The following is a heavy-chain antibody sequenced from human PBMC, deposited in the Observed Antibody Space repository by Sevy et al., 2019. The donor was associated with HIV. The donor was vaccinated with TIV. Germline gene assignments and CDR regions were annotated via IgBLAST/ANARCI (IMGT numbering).Heavy chain of an antibody. D-gene: IGHD3-22*01. J-gene: IGHJ4*02. CDR2: FDPEDAKT. CDR3: AITREYYSDSNGYFDD. Sequence: ASVKVSCKISGYTLTEFSMHWVRQVPGKGLEWMGSFDPEDAKTIYAQKFQGRVTMTEDTSTDTAYMELRSLRSEDTAMYYCAITREYYSDSNGYFDDWGQGTLVTVSS. CDR1: GYTLTEFS. V-gene: IGHV1-24*01.